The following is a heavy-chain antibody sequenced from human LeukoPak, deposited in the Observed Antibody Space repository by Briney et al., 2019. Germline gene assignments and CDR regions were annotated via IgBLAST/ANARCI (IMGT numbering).Heavy chain of an antibody. CDR3: AKADSHRGYSYATLAYYYMDV. CDR1: GYKFTGYY. Sequence: GASVKVSCRASGYKFTGYYLHWVRQAPGQGLEWMGWINPNIGGTHYAQKFRGRVTMTRDMSINTAYMELSSLTSDDTAVYYCAKADSHRGYSYATLAYYYMDVWGEGTTVTVSS. J-gene: IGHJ6*03. CDR2: INPNIGGT. D-gene: IGHD5-18*01. V-gene: IGHV1-2*02.